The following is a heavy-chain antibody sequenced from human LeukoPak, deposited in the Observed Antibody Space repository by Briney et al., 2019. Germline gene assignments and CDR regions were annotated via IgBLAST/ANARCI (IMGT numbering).Heavy chain of an antibody. CDR1: GFTFSSYG. CDR3: AKGDCSSTSCYSLDV. Sequence: TGGSLRLSCAASGFTFSSYGMHWVRQAPGRGLEWVAAISFDGSNKYYADSVKGRFTISRDNSKNTLYLQMNSLRAEDTAVYYCAKGDCSSTSCYSLDVWGQGTTVTGSS. J-gene: IGHJ6*02. CDR2: ISFDGSNK. V-gene: IGHV3-30*18. D-gene: IGHD2-2*02.